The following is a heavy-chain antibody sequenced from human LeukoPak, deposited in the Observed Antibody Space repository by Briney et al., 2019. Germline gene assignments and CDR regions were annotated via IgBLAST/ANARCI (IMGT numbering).Heavy chain of an antibody. D-gene: IGHD3-22*01. CDR2: ISSSSSTI. V-gene: IGHV3-48*02. CDR3: ARRYYYDSSVGREMYYFDY. Sequence: GRSLRLSCAASGFTFSSYSMNWVGQAPGKGLEWVSYISSSSSTIYYADSVKGRFTISRDNAKNSLYLQMNSLRDEDTAVYYCARRYYYDSSVGREMYYFDYWGQGTLVTVSS. CDR1: GFTFSSYS. J-gene: IGHJ4*02.